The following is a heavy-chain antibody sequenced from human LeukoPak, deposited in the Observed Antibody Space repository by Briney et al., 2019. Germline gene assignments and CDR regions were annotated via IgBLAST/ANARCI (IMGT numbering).Heavy chain of an antibody. J-gene: IGHJ4*02. V-gene: IGHV3-11*04. CDR1: GFTFSDYY. CDR2: ISSSGSTI. D-gene: IGHD3-10*01. Sequence: GGSLRLSCAASGFTFSDYYMSWIRQAPGKGLEWVSYISSSGSTIYYADSVKGRFTISRDNAKNSLYLQMNSLKAEDTAVYYCAREGSSYAPSEPFYFDYWGQGTLVTVSS. CDR3: AREGSSYAPSEPFYFDY.